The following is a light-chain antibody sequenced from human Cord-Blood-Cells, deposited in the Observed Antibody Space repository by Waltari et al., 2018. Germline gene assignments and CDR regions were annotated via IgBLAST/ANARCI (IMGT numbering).Light chain of an antibody. J-gene: IGKJ1*01. Sequence: IALTQSPGTLSSPPGERATLSCRASSSVSSSYFAWYQQKPGQAPRLLIYGASSRATGIPDRFSGSGSGTDFTLTISRLEPEDFAVYYCQQYGSSPRTFGQGTKVEIK. V-gene: IGKV3-20*01. CDR1: SSVSSSY. CDR3: QQYGSSPRT. CDR2: GAS.